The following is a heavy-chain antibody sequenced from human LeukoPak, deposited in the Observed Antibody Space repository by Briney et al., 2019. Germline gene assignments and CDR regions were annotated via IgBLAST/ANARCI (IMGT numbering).Heavy chain of an antibody. CDR1: GFSFSDFS. CDR3: AKQSYARSLGE. V-gene: IGHV3-23*01. D-gene: IGHD2-8*01. Sequence: PGGSLRLSCATSGFSFSDFSMSWVRQAPGKGLEWISTTNSGGTSTYYAESVKGRFTISRDNSKNTLYLQMSGLRVEDTAVYYCAKQSYARSLGEGGPGTLVSVSS. CDR2: TNSGGTST. J-gene: IGHJ4*02.